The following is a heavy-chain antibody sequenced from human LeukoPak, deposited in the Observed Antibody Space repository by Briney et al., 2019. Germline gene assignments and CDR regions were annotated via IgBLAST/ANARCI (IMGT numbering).Heavy chain of an antibody. V-gene: IGHV4-61*02. CDR3: ARASYSYDINGWVPFDY. J-gene: IGHJ4*02. Sequence: PSETLSLTCTVSGNSISSGDNYWSWIRQPAGKGLEWIGRIYTSGSTNYNPSLKSRVTISGDTSKNQFSMRLSSVTAADTAVYYCARASYSYDINGWVPFDYWGQGTLVTVSS. CDR1: GNSISSGDNY. CDR2: IYTSGST. D-gene: IGHD3-22*01.